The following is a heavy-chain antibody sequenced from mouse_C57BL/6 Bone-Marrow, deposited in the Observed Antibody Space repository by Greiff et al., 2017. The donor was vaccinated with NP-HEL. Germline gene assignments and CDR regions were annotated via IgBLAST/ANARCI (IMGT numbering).Heavy chain of an antibody. CDR3: TRNTPVKYYFDY. J-gene: IGHJ2*01. CDR2: IRNKANNHAT. CDR1: GFTFSDAW. Sequence: EVMLVESGGGLVQPGGSMKLSCAASGFTFSDAWMDWVRQSPEKGLEWVAEIRNKANNHATYYAESVKGRFTISRDDSKSSVYLQMNSLRAEDTGIYYCTRNTPVKYYFDYWGQGTTLTVSS. V-gene: IGHV6-6*01.